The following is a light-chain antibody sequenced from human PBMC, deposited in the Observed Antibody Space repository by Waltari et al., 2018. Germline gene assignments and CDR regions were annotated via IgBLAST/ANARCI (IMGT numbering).Light chain of an antibody. V-gene: IGKV3-20*01. Sequence: EIVLTQFTVSLSLSPGERATLSGRSSQSISRYLAWYQQKPGQSPRLLIYGASNRATGVPPRFSGSGSGTDFSLTISGLEPDDSAVYYCQHHFRLPATFGQGTKVEIK. J-gene: IGKJ1*01. CDR3: QHHFRLPAT. CDR2: GAS. CDR1: QSISRY.